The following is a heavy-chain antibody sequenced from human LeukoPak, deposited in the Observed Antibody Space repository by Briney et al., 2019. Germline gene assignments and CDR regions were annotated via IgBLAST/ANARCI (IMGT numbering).Heavy chain of an antibody. CDR3: ARGDNWDYYFYMDV. CDR1: GFTFSSYE. CDR2: ISSSGSTI. J-gene: IGHJ6*03. D-gene: IGHD1-1*01. V-gene: IGHV3-48*03. Sequence: GGSLRLSCAASGFTFSSYEMNWVRQAPGKGLEWVSYISSSGSTIYYADSVKGRFTISRDNAKNSLYLQMNSLRAEDTAVYYCARGDNWDYYFYMDVWGKGTTVTVSS.